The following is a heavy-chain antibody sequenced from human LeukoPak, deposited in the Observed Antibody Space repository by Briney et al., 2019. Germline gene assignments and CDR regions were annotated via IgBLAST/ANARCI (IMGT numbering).Heavy chain of an antibody. V-gene: IGHV4-59*08. CDR3: ARSYSASYDSPAGWFDP. Sequence: PSETQSLTCTVPGGSISNYYWSWIRQPPGKGLEWIGYIFYTGSINYNPSLRGRVTISVDTSKSQFSLRLSSVTAADTAVYYCARSYSASYDSPAGWFDPWGQGTLVTVSS. CDR2: IFYTGSI. J-gene: IGHJ5*02. D-gene: IGHD3-22*01. CDR1: GGSISNYY.